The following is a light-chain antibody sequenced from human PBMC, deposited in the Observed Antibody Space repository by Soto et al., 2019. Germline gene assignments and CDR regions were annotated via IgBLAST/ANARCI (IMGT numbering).Light chain of an antibody. CDR2: GAS. Sequence: EIMMTQSPGTLSVSPGEEAPPSSRASKSVTPTLAWNRQKPGQPPSLFLYGASTRATGIPVRFRGSGSGTEFTLAISSLQSEDSAVYYCHQYNSWPRGTFGPGTKVEIK. J-gene: IGKJ3*01. V-gene: IGKV3-15*01. CDR1: KSVTPT. CDR3: HQYNSWPRGT.